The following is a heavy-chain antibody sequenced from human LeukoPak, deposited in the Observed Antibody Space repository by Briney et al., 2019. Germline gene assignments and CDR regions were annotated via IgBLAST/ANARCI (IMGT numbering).Heavy chain of an antibody. CDR1: GFTFSSYA. CDR3: AKGDMITFGGVIGKLDY. J-gene: IGHJ4*02. D-gene: IGHD3-16*02. V-gene: IGHV3-23*01. Sequence: GGSLRLSCAASGFTFSSYAMSWVRQAPGKGLEWVSAISGSGGSTYYADSVKGRFTISRDNSKNTLYLQMNSLRAEDTAVYYCAKGDMITFGGVIGKLDYWGQGTLVTVSS. CDR2: ISGSGGST.